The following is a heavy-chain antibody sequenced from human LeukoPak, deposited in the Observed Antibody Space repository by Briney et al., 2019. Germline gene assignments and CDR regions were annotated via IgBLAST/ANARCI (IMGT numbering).Heavy chain of an antibody. CDR3: ARAVGGDGSGSL. J-gene: IGHJ4*02. Sequence: SETLSLTCTVSGGSISSYYWSWIRQPPGKGLEWIGYIYYRVTSDYNPSLKSRVTMSVDMSTSQISLKLSSVTAADTAVYYCARAVGGDGSGSLWGPGTLVTVSS. V-gene: IGHV4-59*01. CDR2: IYYRVTS. D-gene: IGHD3-10*01. CDR1: GGSISSYY.